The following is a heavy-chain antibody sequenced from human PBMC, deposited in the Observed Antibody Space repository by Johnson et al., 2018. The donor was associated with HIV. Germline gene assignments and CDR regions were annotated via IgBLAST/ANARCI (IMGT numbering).Heavy chain of an antibody. J-gene: IGHJ3*02. CDR2: ITSTGITV. Sequence: VLLVESGGGLVQPGGSLRLSCAASGFTVSSNYMSWVRQAPGKGLEWVSYITSTGITVYYTDSVKGRLTISRDNSKNTLYLQMNSLRAEDTAVYYCAKDERAGQWLVLAFDIWGQGTMVTVSS. CDR3: AKDERAGQWLVLAFDI. D-gene: IGHD6-19*01. CDR1: GFTVSSNY. V-gene: IGHV3-48*01.